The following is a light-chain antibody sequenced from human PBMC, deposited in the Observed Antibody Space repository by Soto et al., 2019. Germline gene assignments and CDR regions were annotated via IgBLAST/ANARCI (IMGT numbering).Light chain of an antibody. J-gene: IGLJ1*01. CDR1: NSDVGGYNS. CDR3: SSYTTSSTLLYV. V-gene: IGLV2-14*01. CDR2: EVS. Sequence: QSVLTQPASVSGSPGQSITISCTGNNSDVGGYNSVSWYQQHPGKAPKLMIYEVSNRPSGVSNRFSGSKSGNTASLTISGLQAEDEADYYCSSYTTSSTLLYVFGTGTKLTVL.